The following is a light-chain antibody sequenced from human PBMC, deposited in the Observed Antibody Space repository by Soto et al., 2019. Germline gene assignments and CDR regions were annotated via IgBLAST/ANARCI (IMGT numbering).Light chain of an antibody. V-gene: IGLV2-14*01. CDR1: SSDAGGSNS. CDR3: SAYTRSSTYV. Sequence: QSVRTPPASVSGSPGQSITISCTGTSSDAGGSNSVSWYRQHPGRAPKLMIYDVSNRPSGVSNRFSGSKSGNKASLTISGLQAEDEADYYGSAYTRSSTYVFGTGTKLTVL. J-gene: IGLJ1*01. CDR2: DVS.